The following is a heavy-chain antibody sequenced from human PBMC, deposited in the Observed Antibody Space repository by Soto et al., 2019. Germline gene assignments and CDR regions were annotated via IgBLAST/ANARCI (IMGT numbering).Heavy chain of an antibody. D-gene: IGHD3-10*01. Sequence: EVQLVESGGGLIQPGGSLKLSCASSGFTVGNNYMSWVRQAPGKGLEWVSLIYSTGTTKYADSVKGRFTVSRDNAKNKRSLQMNSLRAEDTAVYYCAKDGRGAGSHYNSFGYWGQGTLVTVSS. CDR2: IYSTGTT. CDR3: AKDGRGAGSHYNSFGY. J-gene: IGHJ4*02. CDR1: GFTVGNNY. V-gene: IGHV3-53*01.